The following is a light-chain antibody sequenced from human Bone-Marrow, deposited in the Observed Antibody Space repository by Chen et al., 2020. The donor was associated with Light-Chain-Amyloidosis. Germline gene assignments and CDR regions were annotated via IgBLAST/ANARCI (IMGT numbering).Light chain of an antibody. V-gene: IGLV6-57*01. CDR2: EDD. Sequence: NFMLTQPHPGSESPGKTVIISCTRSSGSIATNYVQWYQQSPGSSPTTVIYEDDQRPSEVPDRFSGSIDSSSNSASLTISGLKTEDEADYYCQSYQGSSQGVFGGGTKLTVL. CDR1: SGSIATNY. CDR3: QSYQGSSQGV. J-gene: IGLJ3*02.